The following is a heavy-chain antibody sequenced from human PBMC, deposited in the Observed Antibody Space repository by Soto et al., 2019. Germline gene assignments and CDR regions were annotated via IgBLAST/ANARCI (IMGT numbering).Heavy chain of an antibody. CDR1: GGSISSSGYY. CDR2: IYYSGST. D-gene: IGHD3-10*01. Sequence: QVQLQESGPGLVKPSQTLSLTCTVSGGSISSSGYYWRWIRQHPGKGLEWIGYIYYSGSTYYNPSLKSRVTISVDTSKNQFSLKLSSVTAADTAVYYCARGVTMVRGVIHTPYFDYWGQGTLVTVSS. V-gene: IGHV4-31*03. J-gene: IGHJ4*02. CDR3: ARGVTMVRGVIHTPYFDY.